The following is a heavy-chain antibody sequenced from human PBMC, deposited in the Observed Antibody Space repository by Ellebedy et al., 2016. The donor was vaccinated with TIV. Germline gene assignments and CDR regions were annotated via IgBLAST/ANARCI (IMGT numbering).Heavy chain of an antibody. CDR2: IRGDSEK. Sequence: PGGSLRLSCEAFGFSFRSYWMSWVRQAPGKGLEWVANIRGDSEKYYVDSVKGRFTISRDNGKNSLYLQMHSLRPEDTAVYYCARRASYGDYAVQVNPWFDPWGQGTLVTVSS. D-gene: IGHD4-17*01. CDR3: ARRASYGDYAVQVNPWFDP. V-gene: IGHV3-7*01. CDR1: GFSFRSYW. J-gene: IGHJ5*02.